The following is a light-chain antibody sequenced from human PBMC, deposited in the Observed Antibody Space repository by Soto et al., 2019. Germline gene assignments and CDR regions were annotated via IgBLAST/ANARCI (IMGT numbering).Light chain of an antibody. CDR1: QSLLHINGETS. CDR3: MQSVQVPWT. Sequence: DLVMTQTPLSLSVTPGQPASISCKSGQSLLHINGETSLYWYLQKPGQPPQLLIYEVSNRLSGVLDRFSGSGSGTDFTLKISRVEAEDVGIYYCMQSVQVPWTFGQGTKVEIK. CDR2: EVS. V-gene: IGKV2D-29*01. J-gene: IGKJ1*01.